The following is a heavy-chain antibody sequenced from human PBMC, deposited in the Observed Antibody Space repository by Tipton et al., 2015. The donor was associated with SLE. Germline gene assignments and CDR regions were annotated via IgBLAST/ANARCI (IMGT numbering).Heavy chain of an antibody. D-gene: IGHD5-18*01. CDR2: ISHSGGA. CDR3: ARGVAGYFMYCCMDV. Sequence: WSWIRQSPGKRLEWIGEISHSGGANYNPSLKSRATVSLDRSNNEFSLMLNSVTAADTAVYYCARGVAGYFMYCCMDVWGKGTTVTISS. J-gene: IGHJ6*03. V-gene: IGHV4-34*01.